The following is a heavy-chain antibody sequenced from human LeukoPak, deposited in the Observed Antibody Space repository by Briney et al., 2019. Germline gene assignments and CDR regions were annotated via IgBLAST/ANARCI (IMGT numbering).Heavy chain of an antibody. D-gene: IGHD3-3*01. CDR3: ARHLYHDDFWSGYIDY. CDR2: IIPIFGTA. Sequence: ASVKVSCKASGGTFSSYAISWARQAPGQGLEWMGGIIPIFGTANYAQKFQGRVTITADESTSTAYMELSSLRSEDTAVCYCARHLYHDDFWSGYIDYWGQGSLLTISS. V-gene: IGHV1-69*13. CDR1: GGTFSSYA. J-gene: IGHJ4*02.